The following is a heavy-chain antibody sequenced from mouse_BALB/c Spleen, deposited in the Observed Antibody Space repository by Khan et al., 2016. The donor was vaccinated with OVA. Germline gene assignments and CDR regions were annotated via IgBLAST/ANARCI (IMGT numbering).Heavy chain of an antibody. CDR1: GFTFSSYG. CDR2: ISNGGSYT. D-gene: IGHD1-2*01. V-gene: IGHV5-6*01. J-gene: IGHJ3*01. Sequence: EVQLVESGGDLVKPGGSLNLSCEASGFTFSSYGMSWLRQTPDKRLEWVATISNGGSYTYFPDSVKGRLTISRDNAKNTLHLQMSSLKSEDTAMYYCARHRFTTPTAWFAYWGQGTLVTVFA. CDR3: ARHRFTTPTAWFAY.